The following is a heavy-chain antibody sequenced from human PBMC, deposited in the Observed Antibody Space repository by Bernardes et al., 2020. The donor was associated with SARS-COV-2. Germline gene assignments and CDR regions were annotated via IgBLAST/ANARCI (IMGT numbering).Heavy chain of an antibody. Sequence: SETLSLTCAVYGGSFSGYYWCWICQPPGPGLELIWDINLSGSTNYNPSLTSRVTISVDTSKNQFSLKLSSVNAADTAVYYCAKVRMVRGVNVSARFDPWGKGTLVTVSS. D-gene: IGHD3-10*01. J-gene: IGHJ5*02. CDR2: INLSGST. V-gene: IGHV4-34*01. CDR1: GGSFSGYY. CDR3: AKVRMVRGVNVSARFDP.